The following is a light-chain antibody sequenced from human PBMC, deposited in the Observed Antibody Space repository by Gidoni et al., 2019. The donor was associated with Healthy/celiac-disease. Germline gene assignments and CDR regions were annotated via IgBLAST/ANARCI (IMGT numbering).Light chain of an antibody. V-gene: IGLV1-51*01. CDR3: GTWDSSLSVVV. CDR2: DEN. Sequence: QSVLTQPPSVSAAPGQKVTISCSGSISNIGNNYVSWYQQLPGTAPKLLIYDENKRPSGIPDRFSGAKSGTSATLDMTGLQTVGGADYYCGTWDSSLSVVVFGGGTKLTVL. CDR1: ISNIGNNY. J-gene: IGLJ2*01.